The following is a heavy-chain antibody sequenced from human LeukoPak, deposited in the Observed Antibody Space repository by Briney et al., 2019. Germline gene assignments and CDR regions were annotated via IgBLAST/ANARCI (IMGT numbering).Heavy chain of an antibody. V-gene: IGHV3-30*03. J-gene: IGHJ3*02. Sequence: PGGSLRLSCAASGFTFISFGMHWVRQAPGKGLQWVALISFDGGDKYYADSVKGRFTISRDNSKDTLFLQMNSLRPEDTAVYYCAREVGGSAFDIWGQGTVVTVSS. CDR3: AREVGGSAFDI. CDR1: GFTFISFG. D-gene: IGHD3-16*01. CDR2: ISFDGGDK.